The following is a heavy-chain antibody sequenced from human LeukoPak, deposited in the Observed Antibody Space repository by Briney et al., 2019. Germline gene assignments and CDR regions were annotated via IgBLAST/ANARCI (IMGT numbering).Heavy chain of an antibody. D-gene: IGHD6-19*01. CDR1: GFTFSSYG. CDR2: IRYDGSNR. J-gene: IGHJ4*02. CDR3: ARRSGIAVAGAFDY. Sequence: GGSLRLSCAASGFTFSSYGMHWVRQAPGKGLEWVAFIRYDGSNRYYTDYVKGRLTISRDNSKNTLYLQMNSLRAEDTAVYYCARRSGIAVAGAFDYWGQGTLVTVSS. V-gene: IGHV3-30*02.